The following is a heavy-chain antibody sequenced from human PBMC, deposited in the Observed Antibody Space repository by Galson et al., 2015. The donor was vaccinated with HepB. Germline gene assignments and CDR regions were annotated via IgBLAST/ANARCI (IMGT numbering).Heavy chain of an antibody. V-gene: IGHV1-69*13. J-gene: IGHJ4*02. CDR1: GGTFSSYA. D-gene: IGHD3-9*01. CDR3: ARAYYDILTGYYTRYFDY. Sequence: SVKVSCKASGGTFSSYAISWVRQAPGQGLEWMGGIIPIFGTANYAQKFQGRVTITADESTSTTYMELSSLRSEDTAVYYCARAYYDILTGYYTRYFDYWGQGTLVTVSS. CDR2: IIPIFGTA.